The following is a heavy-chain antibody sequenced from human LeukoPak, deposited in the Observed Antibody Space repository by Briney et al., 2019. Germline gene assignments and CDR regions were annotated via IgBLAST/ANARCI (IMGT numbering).Heavy chain of an antibody. CDR1: GGTFSSYA. V-gene: IGHV1-69*13. D-gene: IGHD3-22*01. CDR3: ARYDSSGYYYVGEYFQH. CDR2: IIPIFGTA. Sequence: SVKVSCKSSGGTFSSYAISWVRQAPGQGLEWMGGIIPIFGTANYAQKFQGRVTITADESTSTAYMELSSLRSEDTAVYYCARYDSSGYYYVGEYFQHWGQGTLVTVSS. J-gene: IGHJ1*01.